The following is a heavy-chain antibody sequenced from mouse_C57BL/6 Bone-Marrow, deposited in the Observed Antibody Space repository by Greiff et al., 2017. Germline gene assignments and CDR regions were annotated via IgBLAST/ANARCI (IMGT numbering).Heavy chain of an antibody. CDR1: GYTFTDYY. Sequence: EVQLQQSGPELVKPGASVKISCKASGYTFTDYYMNWVKQSHGKSLEWIGDINPNNGGTSYNQKFKGKATLTVDKSSSTAYMELRSLTSEDSAVYYCARSDLFDYWGQGTTLTVSS. CDR2: INPNNGGT. CDR3: ARSDLFDY. J-gene: IGHJ2*01. V-gene: IGHV1-26*01.